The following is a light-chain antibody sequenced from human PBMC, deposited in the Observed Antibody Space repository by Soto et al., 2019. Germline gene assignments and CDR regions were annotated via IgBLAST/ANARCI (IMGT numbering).Light chain of an antibody. CDR1: QDISNW. CDR3: QQANSFPLT. V-gene: IGKV1-12*01. J-gene: IGKJ4*01. Sequence: DIQMTQSPSSVSASVGDRVTITCRASQDISNWLAWYQQKPGKAPKLLLYAASSLQSGVPSRFSGSGSGTDFTLAISSLQPDDFATYYCQQANSFPLTFGGGTKVEIK. CDR2: AAS.